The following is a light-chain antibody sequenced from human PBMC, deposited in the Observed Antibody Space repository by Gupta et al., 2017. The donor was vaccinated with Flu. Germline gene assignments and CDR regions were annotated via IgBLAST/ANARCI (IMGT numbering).Light chain of an antibody. J-gene: IGLJ1*01. CDR2: DVT. CDR1: SNDVGGSNR. Sequence: QSAPTQPRSVSGSPGQSVTISCTGSSNDVGGSNRVSWSPQRPAKPLILILYDVTQRPAVAPGRFSGSKSGNTASLTISGLQAEDEADYYCAAHAGRGTWVFGTGTTLTVL. V-gene: IGLV2-11*01. CDR3: AAHAGRGTWV.